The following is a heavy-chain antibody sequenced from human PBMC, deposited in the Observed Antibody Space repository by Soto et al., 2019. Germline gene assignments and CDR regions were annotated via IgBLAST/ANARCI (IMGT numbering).Heavy chain of an antibody. J-gene: IGHJ6*02. Sequence: QVQLVQSGAEVKKPGASVKVSCKASGYTFTSYGISWVRQAPGQGLEWMGWISAYNGNTNYAQNLQGKVTMTTDTSTSTAYRELRSLRSDDTAVYYCARDSMVRGVTNYGMDVWGQGTTVTVSS. V-gene: IGHV1-18*01. CDR2: ISAYNGNT. CDR1: GYTFTSYG. D-gene: IGHD3-10*01. CDR3: ARDSMVRGVTNYGMDV.